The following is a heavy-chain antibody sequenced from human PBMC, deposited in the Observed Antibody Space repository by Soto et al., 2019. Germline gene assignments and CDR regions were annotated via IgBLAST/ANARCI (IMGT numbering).Heavy chain of an antibody. CDR2: INHSGST. CDR1: GGYFSGYY. Sequence: PSETLSLTCAVYGGYFSGYYWSWIRLPPGKGLEWIGEINHSGSTNYNPSLKSRVTISVDTSKNQFSLKLSSVTAADTAVYYCARAKRYGSGSYYTHYYYYYMDVWGKGTTVTVSS. D-gene: IGHD3-10*01. CDR3: ARAKRYGSGSYYTHYYYYYMDV. J-gene: IGHJ6*03. V-gene: IGHV4-34*01.